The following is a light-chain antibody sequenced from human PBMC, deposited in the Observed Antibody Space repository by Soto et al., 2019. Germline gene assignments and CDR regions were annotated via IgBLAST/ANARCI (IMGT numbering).Light chain of an antibody. CDR3: MQALQAPLT. CDR2: LGS. Sequence: DIVVTQSPLSLPVTPGEPASISCRSSQSLLHSNGYNYLDWYLQKPGQSPQLLIYLGSNRASGVPDRFSGSGSGTDFTLRIARVEAEDAGVYYCMQALQAPLTFGQGTKVDIK. CDR1: QSLLHSNGYNY. J-gene: IGKJ1*01. V-gene: IGKV2-28*01.